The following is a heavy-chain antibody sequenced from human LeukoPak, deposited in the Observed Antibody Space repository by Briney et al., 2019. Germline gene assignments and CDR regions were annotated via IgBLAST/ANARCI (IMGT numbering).Heavy chain of an antibody. CDR2: IIPIFGTA. Sequence: ASVKVSCKASGGTFGSYAISWVRQPPGQGLEWMGGIIPIFGTANYAQKFQGRVTITTDESTSTAYMELSSLRSEDTAVYYCARTALRGNYDSSGYYYGNIDYWGQGTLVTVSS. CDR1: GGTFGSYA. D-gene: IGHD3-22*01. CDR3: ARTALRGNYDSSGYYYGNIDY. V-gene: IGHV1-69*05. J-gene: IGHJ4*02.